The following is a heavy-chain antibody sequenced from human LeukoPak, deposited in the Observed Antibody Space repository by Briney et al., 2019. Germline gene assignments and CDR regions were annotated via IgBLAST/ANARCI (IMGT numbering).Heavy chain of an antibody. CDR1: GGSISSGDYY. Sequence: PSETLSLTCTVSGGSISSGDYYWSWIRQPPGKGLEWIGYIYYSGSTYYNPSLKSRVTISVDTSKNQFSLKLSSVTAADTAVYYCARAGGRFGEFPFDYWGQGTLVTVSS. V-gene: IGHV4-30-4*01. J-gene: IGHJ4*02. CDR3: ARAGGRFGEFPFDY. CDR2: IYYSGST. D-gene: IGHD3-10*01.